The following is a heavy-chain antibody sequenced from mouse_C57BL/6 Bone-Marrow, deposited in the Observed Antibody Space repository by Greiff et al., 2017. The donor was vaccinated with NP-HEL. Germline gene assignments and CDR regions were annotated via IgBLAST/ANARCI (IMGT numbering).Heavy chain of an antibody. V-gene: IGHV1-81*01. D-gene: IGHD1-2*01. CDR1: GYTFTSYG. CDR3: AREGDYGKSRGYYFDY. CDR2: IYPRSGNT. J-gene: IGHJ2*01. Sequence: QVQLQQSGAELARPGASVKLSCKASGYTFTSYGISWVKQRTGQGLEWIGEIYPRSGNTYYNEKFKGKATLTADKSSSTAYMELRSLTSEDSAVYFWAREGDYGKSRGYYFDYWGQGTTLTVSS.